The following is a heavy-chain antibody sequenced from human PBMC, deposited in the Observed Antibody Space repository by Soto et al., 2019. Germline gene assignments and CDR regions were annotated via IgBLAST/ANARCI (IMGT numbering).Heavy chain of an antibody. D-gene: IGHD4-17*01. J-gene: IGHJ4*02. CDR2: ISSSSSYI. V-gene: IGHV3-21*01. Sequence: GGSLRLSCAASGFTFSSYSMNWVRQAPGKGLEWVSSISSSSSYIYYADSVKGRFTISRDNAKNSLYLQMNSLRAEDTAVYYCARDSMTTVTTNWGQGTLVTVSS. CDR1: GFTFSSYS. CDR3: ARDSMTTVTTN.